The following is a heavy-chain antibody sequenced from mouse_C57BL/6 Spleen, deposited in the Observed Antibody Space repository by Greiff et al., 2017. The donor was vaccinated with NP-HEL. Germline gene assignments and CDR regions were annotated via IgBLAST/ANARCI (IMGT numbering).Heavy chain of an antibody. V-gene: IGHV1-55*01. Sequence: QVQLQQPGAELVKPGASVKMSCKASGYTFTSYWITWVKQRPGQGLEWIGDIYPGSGSTNYNEKFKSKATLTVDTSSSTAYMQLSSLTSEDSAVYYCARTPFTTVVADWYFDVWGTGTTVTVSS. CDR3: ARTPFTTVVADWYFDV. D-gene: IGHD1-1*01. CDR1: GYTFTSYW. J-gene: IGHJ1*03. CDR2: IYPGSGST.